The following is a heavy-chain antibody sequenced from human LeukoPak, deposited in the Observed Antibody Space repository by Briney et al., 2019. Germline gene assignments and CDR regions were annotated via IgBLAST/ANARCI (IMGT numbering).Heavy chain of an antibody. J-gene: IGHJ5*02. CDR2: INHSGST. CDR3: ARGGYYYDSSGYRTSWFDP. Sequence: SETLSLTCAVYGGSFSGYYWSWIRQPPGKGLEWIGEINHSGSTNYNPSLKSRVTISVDTSKNQFSLKLSSVTAADTAVYYCARGGYYYDSSGYRTSWFDPWGQGTQVSVSS. V-gene: IGHV4-34*01. D-gene: IGHD3-22*01. CDR1: GGSFSGYY.